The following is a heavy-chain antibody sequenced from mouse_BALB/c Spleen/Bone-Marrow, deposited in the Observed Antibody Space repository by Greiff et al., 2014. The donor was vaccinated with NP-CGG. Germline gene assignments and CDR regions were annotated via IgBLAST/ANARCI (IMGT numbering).Heavy chain of an antibody. CDR2: ISTYYGDA. V-gene: IGHV1S137*01. J-gene: IGHJ3*01. CDR3: ARGGSTMITTFAY. Sequence: VKLVESGAELVRPGVSVKISCKGSGYTFTDYAMHWVKQSHAKSLAWIGVISTYYGDASYNQKFKGKATMTVDKSSSTAYMELARLTSEDSAIYYCARGGSTMITTFAYWGQGTLVTVSA. D-gene: IGHD2-4*01. CDR1: GYTFTDYA.